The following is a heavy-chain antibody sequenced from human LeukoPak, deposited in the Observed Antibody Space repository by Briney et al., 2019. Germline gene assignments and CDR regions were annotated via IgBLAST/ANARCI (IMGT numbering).Heavy chain of an antibody. CDR2: ISDGGSRT. D-gene: IGHD6-19*01. Sequence: GGSLRLSCAASGFTFSSIAMTWVRQAPGKGLEWVSAISDGGSRTYYADSVKGRFTISRDNSKNTLHLQMNSLRAEDTAVYYCAKDARRSSGWYFFDHWGQGTLVTVSS. CDR1: GFTFSSIA. J-gene: IGHJ4*02. V-gene: IGHV3-23*01. CDR3: AKDARRSSGWYFFDH.